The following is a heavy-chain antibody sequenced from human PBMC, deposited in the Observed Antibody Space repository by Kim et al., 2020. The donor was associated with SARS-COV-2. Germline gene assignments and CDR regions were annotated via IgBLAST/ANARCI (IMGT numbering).Heavy chain of an antibody. V-gene: IGHV4-34*01. CDR2: INHSGST. D-gene: IGHD3-3*01. CDR1: GGSFSGYY. CDR3: ARGAPSGQLNYYYYYGMDV. J-gene: IGHJ6*02. Sequence: SETLSLTCAVYGGSFSGYYWSWIRQPPGKGLEWIGEINHSGSTNYNPSLKSRVTISVDTSKNQFSLKLSSVTAADTAVYYCARGAPSGQLNYYYYYGMDVWGQGTTVTVSS.